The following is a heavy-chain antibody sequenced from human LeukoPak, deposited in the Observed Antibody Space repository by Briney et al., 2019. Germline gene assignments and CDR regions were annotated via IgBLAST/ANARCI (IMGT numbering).Heavy chain of an antibody. CDR1: GGSISSYY. D-gene: IGHD3-9*01. CDR2: IYYSGST. Sequence: SETLSLTCTVSGGSISSYYWSWIRQPPGKGLGWIGYIYYSGSTNYNPSLKSRVTISVDTSKNQFSLKLSSVTAADTAVYYCARTKKDILTGSLFDYWGQGTLVTVSS. V-gene: IGHV4-59*01. J-gene: IGHJ4*02. CDR3: ARTKKDILTGSLFDY.